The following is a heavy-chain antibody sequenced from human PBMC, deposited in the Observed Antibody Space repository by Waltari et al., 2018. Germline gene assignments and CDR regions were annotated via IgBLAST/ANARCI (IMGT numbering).Heavy chain of an antibody. V-gene: IGHV3-33*01. CDR1: GFTFSRFG. CDR3: ASQSTTLFDY. J-gene: IGHJ4*02. D-gene: IGHD2-15*01. Sequence: QVQLVESGGGVVQPGRSLRLSCAASGFTFSRFGMHWVGHAPGKGWEWVAFIWHDGSNEYYVDSVKGRFTMSRDNSKNTLYLQMNSLRAEDSAVYYCASQSTTLFDYWGQGTLVTVSS. CDR2: IWHDGSNE.